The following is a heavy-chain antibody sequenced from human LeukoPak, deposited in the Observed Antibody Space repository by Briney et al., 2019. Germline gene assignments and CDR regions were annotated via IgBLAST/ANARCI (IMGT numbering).Heavy chain of an antibody. CDR2: MNPNSGNT. CDR1: GYTFTSYD. V-gene: IGHV1-8*01. D-gene: IGHD6-13*01. J-gene: IGHJ6*03. Sequence: GASVKVSCKASGYTFTSYDISWVRQATGQGLEWMGWMNPNSGNTGYAQKFQGRVTMTRNTSISTAYMELSSLRSEDTAVYYCARGGRAAAGTFYYYYYMDVWGKGTTVTVSS. CDR3: ARGGRAAAGTFYYYYYMDV.